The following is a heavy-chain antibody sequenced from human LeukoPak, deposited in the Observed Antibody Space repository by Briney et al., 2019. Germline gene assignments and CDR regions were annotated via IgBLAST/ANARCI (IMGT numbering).Heavy chain of an antibody. Sequence: GGSLRLSCAASGFTFSSYAMSWVRQAPGKGLEWVSAISGSGGSTYYADSVKGRFTISRDNSKNTLYLQMNSLRAKDTAVYYCAKSTGYYYDSSGYYGDYFDYWGQGTLVTVSS. CDR3: AKSTGYYYDSSGYYGDYFDY. V-gene: IGHV3-23*01. D-gene: IGHD3-22*01. J-gene: IGHJ4*02. CDR1: GFTFSSYA. CDR2: ISGSGGST.